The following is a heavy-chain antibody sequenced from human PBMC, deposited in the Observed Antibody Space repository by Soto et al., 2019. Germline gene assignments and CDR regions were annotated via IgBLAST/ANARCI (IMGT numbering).Heavy chain of an antibody. Sequence: SLRLSCAASGFTFSSYAMSWVRQAPGKGLEWVSAISGSGGSTYYADSVKGRFTISRDNSKNTLYLQMNSLRAEDTAVYYCAKDLPIVATIVDWFDPCGQGTRVTVSS. CDR3: AKDLPIVATIVDWFDP. V-gene: IGHV3-23*01. D-gene: IGHD5-12*01. CDR2: ISGSGGST. CDR1: GFTFSSYA. J-gene: IGHJ5*02.